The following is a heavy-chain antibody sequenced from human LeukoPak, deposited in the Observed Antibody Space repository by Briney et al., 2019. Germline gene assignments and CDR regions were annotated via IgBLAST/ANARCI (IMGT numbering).Heavy chain of an antibody. V-gene: IGHV4-59*08. CDR1: GGSISSYY. J-gene: IGHJ4*02. D-gene: IGHD3-10*01. Sequence: SETLSLTCTVSGGSISSYYWSWIRQPPGKGLEWIGYIYYSGSTNYNPSLKSRVTISVDTSKNQFSLKLSSATAADTAVYYCARHDVLVRGVILYWGQGTLVTVSS. CDR2: IYYSGST. CDR3: ARHDVLVRGVILY.